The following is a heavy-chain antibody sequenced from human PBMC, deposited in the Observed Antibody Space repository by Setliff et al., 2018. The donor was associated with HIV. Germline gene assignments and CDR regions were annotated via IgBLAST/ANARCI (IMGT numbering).Heavy chain of an antibody. CDR3: ARAVIRREDRGMWTKLWSAPDHMDV. D-gene: IGHD3-10*01. J-gene: IGHJ6*03. CDR2: IHYGGGT. V-gene: IGHV4-59*01. CDR1: GGSISNYY. Sequence: SETLSLTCSISGGSISNYYWVWIRQSPGKGLEWIGYIHYGGGTYYNPSLESRVSISRDTSKNQFSLNLRDVTAGDTALYYCARAVIRREDRGMWTKLWSAPDHMDVWGKGITVTVSS.